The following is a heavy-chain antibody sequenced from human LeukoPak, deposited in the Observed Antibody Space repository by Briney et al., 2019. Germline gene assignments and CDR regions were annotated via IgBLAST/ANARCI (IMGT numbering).Heavy chain of an antibody. D-gene: IGHD1-26*01. V-gene: IGHV3-23*01. Sequence: PGGSLRLSCAASGFTVSSNYMSWVRQVPGKGLEWVSAISGSGGSTYYADSVKGRFTISRDNSKKTLYLQMNSLRADDTAVYYCAKERAPLNIVKYYFDYWGQGTLVTVSS. J-gene: IGHJ4*02. CDR2: ISGSGGST. CDR3: AKERAPLNIVKYYFDY. CDR1: GFTVSSNY.